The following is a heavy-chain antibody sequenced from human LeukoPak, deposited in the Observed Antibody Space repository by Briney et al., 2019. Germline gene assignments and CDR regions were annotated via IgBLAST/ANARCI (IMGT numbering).Heavy chain of an antibody. CDR1: GGSISSSSYY. Sequence: SETLSLTCTVSGGSISSSSYYWGWIRQPPWKGLEWIGSIYYSGSTYYNPSLKSRVTISVDTSKNQFSLKLSSVTAADTAMYYCARRLFVASDFDYWGQGTLVTVSS. V-gene: IGHV4-39*07. CDR2: IYYSGST. CDR3: ARRLFVASDFDY. D-gene: IGHD2-21*01. J-gene: IGHJ4*02.